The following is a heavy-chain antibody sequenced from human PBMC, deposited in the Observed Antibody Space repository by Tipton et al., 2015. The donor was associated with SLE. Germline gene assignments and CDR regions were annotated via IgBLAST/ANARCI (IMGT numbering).Heavy chain of an antibody. CDR3: AREGGAARRYWYFDL. CDR2: IYYSGST. D-gene: IGHD6-6*01. V-gene: IGHV4-59*12. Sequence: LRLSCAASGFTFSSYSMNWVRQAPGKGLEWVGYIYYSGSTYYNPSLKSRVTISVDTSKNQFSLKLSSVTAADTAVYYCAREGGAARRYWYFDLWGRGTLVTVSS. CDR1: GFTFSSYS. J-gene: IGHJ2*01.